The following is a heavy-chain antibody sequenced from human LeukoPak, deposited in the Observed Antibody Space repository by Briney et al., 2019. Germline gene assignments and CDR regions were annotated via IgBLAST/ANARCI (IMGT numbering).Heavy chain of an antibody. Sequence: GGSLRLSCAASGFTFSSYSMNWVRQAPGKGLEWVSYISSSSSTIYYADSVKGRFTISRDNAKNSLYLQMNSLRAEDTAVYYCARVAVVPYYYYYYMDVGGKGTTVTVSS. D-gene: IGHD2-2*01. J-gene: IGHJ6*03. V-gene: IGHV3-48*04. CDR2: ISSSSSTI. CDR1: GFTFSSYS. CDR3: ARVAVVPYYYYYYMDV.